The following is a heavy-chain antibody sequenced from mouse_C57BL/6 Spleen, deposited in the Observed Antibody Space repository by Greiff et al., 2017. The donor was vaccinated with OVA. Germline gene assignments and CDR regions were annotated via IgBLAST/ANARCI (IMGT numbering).Heavy chain of an antibody. CDR2: IDPSDSYT. J-gene: IGHJ2*01. CDR3: ARSRTGDYFDY. V-gene: IGHV1-69*01. Sequence: QVQLKQPGAELVMPGASVKLSCKASGYTFTSYWMHWVKQRPGQGLEWIGEIDPSDSYTNYNQKFKGKSTLTVDKSSSTAYMQLSSLTSEDAAVYYCARSRTGDYFDYWGQGTTLTVSS. CDR1: GYTFTSYW.